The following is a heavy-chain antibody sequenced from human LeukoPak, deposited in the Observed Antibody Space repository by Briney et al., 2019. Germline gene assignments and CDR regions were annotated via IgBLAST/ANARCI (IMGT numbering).Heavy chain of an antibody. CDR1: GYIFTYSW. CDR2: IYPEDSDT. J-gene: IGHJ4*02. CDR3: ATLRSVTNFGVVYHFFAY. D-gene: IGHD3-3*01. V-gene: IGHV5-51*01. Sequence: GESLQISCKGSGYIFTYSWIGWVRQLPGKGLEWMGNIYPEDSDTTYSPSFLGQVTMSVDRSISTAYLQWSSLKASDTAMYYYATLRSVTNFGVVYHFFAYWGQGTLVTVSS.